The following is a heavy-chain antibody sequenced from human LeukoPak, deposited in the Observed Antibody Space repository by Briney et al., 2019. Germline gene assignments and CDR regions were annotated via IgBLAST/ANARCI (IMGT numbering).Heavy chain of an antibody. D-gene: IGHD3-3*01. CDR3: AREYFSANYFFYYMDV. Sequence: SETLSLTCTVSGGSIRSYYWSWIRQPPGKGLEWIGYIYYIGSTNYNPSLKSRVTISVDTSKNQFSLKLNSVTAADTAVYYCAREYFSANYFFYYMDVWGTGTTVTVSS. CDR2: IYYIGST. CDR1: GGSIRSYY. V-gene: IGHV4-59*01. J-gene: IGHJ6*03.